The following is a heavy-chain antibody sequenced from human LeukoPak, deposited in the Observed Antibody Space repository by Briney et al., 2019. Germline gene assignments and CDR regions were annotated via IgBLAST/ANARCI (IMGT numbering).Heavy chain of an antibody. V-gene: IGHV3-21*01. CDR3: ARVGSSSWNIDY. CDR2: ISSSSSYI. D-gene: IGHD6-13*01. CDR1: GFTFSTYS. J-gene: IGHJ4*02. Sequence: NPGGSLRLSCAASGFTFSTYSMNWVRQAPGKGLEWVSSISSSSSYIYYADSVKGRFTISRDNAKNSLYLQMNSLRAEDTAVYYCARVGSSSWNIDYWGQGTLVTVSS.